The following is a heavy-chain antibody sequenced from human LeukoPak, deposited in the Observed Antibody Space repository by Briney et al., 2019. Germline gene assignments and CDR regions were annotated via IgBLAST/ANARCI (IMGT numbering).Heavy chain of an antibody. J-gene: IGHJ6*02. D-gene: IGHD6-6*01. V-gene: IGHV1-58*01. CDR1: GFTFTSSA. Sequence: SVTVSCKASGFTFTSSAVQWVRQARGQRLEWIGWIVVGSGNTNYAQKFQERVTITRDMSTSTAYMELSSLRSEDTAVYYCAAELAPSYYYYGMDVWGQGTTVTVSS. CDR3: AAELAPSYYYYGMDV. CDR2: IVVGSGNT.